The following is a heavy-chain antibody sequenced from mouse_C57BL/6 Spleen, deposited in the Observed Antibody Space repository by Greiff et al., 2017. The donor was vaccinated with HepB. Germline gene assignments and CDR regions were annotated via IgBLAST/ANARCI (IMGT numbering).Heavy chain of an antibody. Sequence: QVQLKQPGAELVKPGASVKLSCKASGYTFTSYWMQWVKQRPGQGLEWIGEIDPSDSYTNYNQNFKGKATLTVDTSSSTAYMQLSSLTSEDSAVYYCARNDYDVDYAMDYWGQGTSVTVSS. CDR1: GYTFTSYW. J-gene: IGHJ4*01. D-gene: IGHD2-4*01. CDR2: IDPSDSYT. CDR3: ARNDYDVDYAMDY. V-gene: IGHV1-50*01.